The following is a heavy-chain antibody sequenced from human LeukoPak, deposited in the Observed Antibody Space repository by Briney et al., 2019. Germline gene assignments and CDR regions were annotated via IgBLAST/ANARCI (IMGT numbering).Heavy chain of an antibody. CDR1: GFSLSATGVA. Sequence: SGPTLVKPTQTLTLTCSFSGFSLSATGVAVGWIRQPPGKALEWLALIYWDDDKRYSPSLESRLSIIKDTSKNQVVLIMTNTDPVDTATYYCAHRSGYCRGGSCYSAREFDPWGQGTLVTISS. V-gene: IGHV2-5*02. J-gene: IGHJ5*02. CDR2: IYWDDDK. D-gene: IGHD2-15*01. CDR3: AHRSGYCRGGSCYSAREFDP.